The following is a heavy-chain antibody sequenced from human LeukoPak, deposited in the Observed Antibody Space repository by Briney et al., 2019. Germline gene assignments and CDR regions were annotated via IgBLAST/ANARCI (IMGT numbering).Heavy chain of an antibody. CDR3: ASLPSSRGGYVDY. CDR1: GYTFTGYY. D-gene: IGHD2-15*01. CDR2: INPNSGGT. Sequence: GASVRVSCKASGYTFTGYYMHWVRQAPGQGLEWMGWINPNSGGTNYAQKFQGRVTMTRDTSISTAYMELSRLRSDDTAVYYCASLPSSRGGYVDYWGQGTLVTVSS. V-gene: IGHV1-2*02. J-gene: IGHJ4*02.